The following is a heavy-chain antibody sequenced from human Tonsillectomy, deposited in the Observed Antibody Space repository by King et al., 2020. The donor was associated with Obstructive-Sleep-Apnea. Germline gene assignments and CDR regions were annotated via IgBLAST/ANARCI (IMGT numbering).Heavy chain of an antibody. J-gene: IGHJ5*02. V-gene: IGHV3-21*01. CDR2: ITTISHYI. CDR3: TSALGSRALRDNWFDL. CDR1: GFIFSDYD. Sequence: VQLVESGGGLVKPGGALRLSCAASGFIFSDYDVNWVRRAPGKGLEWVSSITTISHYIYYADSVKGRLTISTDNANNLVYLQMSSLRAEDTAMYYCTSALGSRALRDNWFDLWGQGTLVTVSS. D-gene: IGHD3-10*01.